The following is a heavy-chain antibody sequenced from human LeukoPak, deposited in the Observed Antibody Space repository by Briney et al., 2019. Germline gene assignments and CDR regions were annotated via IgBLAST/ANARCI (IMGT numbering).Heavy chain of an antibody. CDR2: ISGSGGST. Sequence: GGSLRLSCAASGITFSNYAMTWVRQAPGKGLEWVSAISGSGGSTYYADSLKGRFTISRDNSKNTLYLQMNSLRAEDTAVYYCAKVPAVLRYFDWLLSDFDYWGQGTLVTVSS. CDR1: GITFSNYA. CDR3: AKVPAVLRYFDWLLSDFDY. V-gene: IGHV3-23*01. D-gene: IGHD3-9*01. J-gene: IGHJ4*02.